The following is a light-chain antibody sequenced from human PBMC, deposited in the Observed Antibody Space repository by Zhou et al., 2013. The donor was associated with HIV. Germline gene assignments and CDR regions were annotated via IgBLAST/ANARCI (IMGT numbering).Light chain of an antibody. J-gene: IGKJ1*01. V-gene: IGKV1-17*01. CDR1: QTIINY. CDR3: LQHNDYPRT. CDR2: AAS. Sequence: DIQMTQSPSTLSASVGDRVTITCRASQTIINYLNWYQQKPGKAPNLLIYAASSLQGGVPSRFSASGSGTEFTLTISSLQPEDFATYYCLQHNDYPRTFGQGTKVEIK.